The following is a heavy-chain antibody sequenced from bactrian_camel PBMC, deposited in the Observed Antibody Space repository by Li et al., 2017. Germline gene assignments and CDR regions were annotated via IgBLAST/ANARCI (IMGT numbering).Heavy chain of an antibody. CDR3: ATDALPRTYGGTWYFGFY. J-gene: IGHJ4*01. Sequence: HVQLVESGGGSVEAGGSLRLSCKVSGHSRGSNCVGWYRLPPGRAPAEREGIAAIRRDGGETWYAASVKGRFTISRDSAKNTVYLQMNSLKSEDTALYYCATDALPRTYGGTWYFGFYWGQGTQVTV. V-gene: IGHV3S45*01. D-gene: IGHD6*01. CDR2: IRRDGGET. CDR1: GHSRGSNC.